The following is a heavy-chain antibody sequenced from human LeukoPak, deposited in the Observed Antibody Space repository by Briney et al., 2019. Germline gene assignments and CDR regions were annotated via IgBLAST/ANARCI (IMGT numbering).Heavy chain of an antibody. D-gene: IGHD3-22*01. J-gene: IGHJ4*02. V-gene: IGHV3-23*01. CDR3: AKDWYDSSGYYYEEPDY. Sequence: GGSLRLSCAASGVTFSSYAMSWVRQAPGKGLEWVSAISGSGGSTYYADSVKGRFTISRDNSKNTLYLQMNSLRAEDTAVYYCAKDWYDSSGYYYEEPDYWGQGTLVTVSS. CDR1: GVTFSSYA. CDR2: ISGSGGST.